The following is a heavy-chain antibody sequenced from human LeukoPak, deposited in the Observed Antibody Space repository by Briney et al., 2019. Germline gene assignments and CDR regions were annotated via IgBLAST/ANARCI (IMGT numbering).Heavy chain of an antibody. CDR3: ARDLMVRGVINPFDY. D-gene: IGHD3-10*01. J-gene: IGHJ4*02. Sequence: PGGSLRLSCAASGFTFSDYYMSWIRQAPGKGLEWVSYISSSGSTIYYADSVKGRFTISKDNAKNSLYLQMNSLRAEDTAVYYCARDLMVRGVINPFDYWGQGTLVTVSS. CDR2: ISSSGSTI. V-gene: IGHV3-11*04. CDR1: GFTFSDYY.